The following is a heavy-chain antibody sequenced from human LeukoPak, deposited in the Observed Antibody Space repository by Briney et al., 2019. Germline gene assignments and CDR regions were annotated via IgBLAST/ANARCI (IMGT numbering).Heavy chain of an antibody. CDR3: ARDPGIAAAGFDY. J-gene: IGHJ4*02. Sequence: SQTLSLTCTVSGGSISNDSYYWSWIRQPAGKGLEWIGRIYTSGSTNYNPSLKSRVTMSVDTSKNQFSLKLSSVTAADTAVYYCARDPGIAAAGFDYWGQGTLVTVSS. V-gene: IGHV4-61*02. CDR1: GGSISNDSYY. D-gene: IGHD6-13*01. CDR2: IYTSGST.